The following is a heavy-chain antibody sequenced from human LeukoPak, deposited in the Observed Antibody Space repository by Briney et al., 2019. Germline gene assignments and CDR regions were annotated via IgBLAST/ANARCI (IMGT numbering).Heavy chain of an antibody. CDR2: INSDGSST. J-gene: IGHJ4*02. D-gene: IGHD1-7*01. CDR3: ARDQFAHCNYRPDY. Sequence: PGGSLRLSCAASGFTFSSYWMHWVRQVPGKGLVWVSRINSDGSSTSYADSVKGRFTISRDNAKNTLYLQMNSLRAEDTAVYYCARDQFAHCNYRPDYWGQGTLVTVSS. V-gene: IGHV3-74*01. CDR1: GFTFSSYW.